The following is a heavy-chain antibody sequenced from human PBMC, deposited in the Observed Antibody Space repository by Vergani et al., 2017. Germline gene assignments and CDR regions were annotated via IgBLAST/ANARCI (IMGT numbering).Heavy chain of an antibody. D-gene: IGHD3-10*02. CDR2: IYYSGST. CDR1: GGSISSSSYY. V-gene: IGHV4-39*01. Sequence: QLQLQESGPGLVKPSETLSLTCTVSGGSISSSSYYWGWIRQPPGKGLEWIGSIYYSGSTYYNPSHKSRGTISVDTSKNQFSLKLSSVTAADTAVYYCARHCNVRLYFDLWGRGTLVTVSS. J-gene: IGHJ2*01. CDR3: ARHCNVRLYFDL.